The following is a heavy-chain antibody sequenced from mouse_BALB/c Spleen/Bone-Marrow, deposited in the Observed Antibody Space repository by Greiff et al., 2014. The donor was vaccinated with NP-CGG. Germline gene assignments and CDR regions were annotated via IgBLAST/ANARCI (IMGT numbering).Heavy chain of an antibody. D-gene: IGHD1-1*01. Sequence: EVKLMESGGGLVKPGGSLKLSCAASGFTFSSYAMSWVRQTPEKRLEWVATISSGGSYTYYPDSVKGRFTISRDNAKNTLYLQMSCLRSEDTAMYYCARPHYYGSSWFAYWGQGTLVTVSA. J-gene: IGHJ3*01. CDR3: ARPHYYGSSWFAY. CDR1: GFTFSSYA. CDR2: ISSGGSYT. V-gene: IGHV5-9-3*01.